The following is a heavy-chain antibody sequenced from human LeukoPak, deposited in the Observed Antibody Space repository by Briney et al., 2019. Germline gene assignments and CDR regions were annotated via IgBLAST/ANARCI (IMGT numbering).Heavy chain of an antibody. J-gene: IGHJ4*02. CDR3: ARDRSTGYSSGWYAT. V-gene: IGHV3-74*01. CDR1: AFTFSSSW. Sequence: GGSRRLSCPTSAFTFSSSWMHWVGQVPGKGLVWVSRIDSDGTSTGCADSVKGRFTISRDNAKKTLYLQMNSLRAEDTAVYYCARDRSTGYSSGWYATWGQGTLVTVSS. D-gene: IGHD6-19*01. CDR2: IDSDGTST.